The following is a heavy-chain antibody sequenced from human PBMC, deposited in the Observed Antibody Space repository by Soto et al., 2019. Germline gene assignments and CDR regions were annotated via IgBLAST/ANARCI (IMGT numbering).Heavy chain of an antibody. CDR3: ARDILTAQGTFDI. V-gene: IGHV1-18*01. Sequence: GASVKVSCKASGYTFTRSGISWVRQAPGQGLEWMGWISTYNGDTNYAQTFQGRVTMTTDTSTSTVHMEVRSLRSDDTAVYYCARDILTAQGTFDIWGQGTMVTVSS. CDR1: GYTFTRSG. J-gene: IGHJ3*02. CDR2: ISTYNGDT. D-gene: IGHD3-9*01.